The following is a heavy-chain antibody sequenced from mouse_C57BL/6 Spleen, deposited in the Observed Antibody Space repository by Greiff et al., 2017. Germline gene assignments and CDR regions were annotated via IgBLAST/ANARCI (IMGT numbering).Heavy chain of an antibody. J-gene: IGHJ2*01. D-gene: IGHD2-4*01. Sequence: EVLLQQSGPELVKPGASVKMSCKASGYTFTDYNMHWVKQSQGKSLEWIGNINPNNGGTSYNQKFKGKATLTVNKSYSTAYMEIRSLTSEDSAVYYCARPIYYDHYFDYWGQGTTLTVSS. CDR1: GYTFTDYN. V-gene: IGHV1-22*01. CDR3: ARPIYYDHYFDY. CDR2: INPNNGGT.